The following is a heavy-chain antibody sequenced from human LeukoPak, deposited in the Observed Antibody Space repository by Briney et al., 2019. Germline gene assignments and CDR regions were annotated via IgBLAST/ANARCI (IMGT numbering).Heavy chain of an antibody. D-gene: IGHD3-3*01. CDR2: ISAYNGNT. CDR1: GYTFTSYG. CDR3: ARRSGICPYYDFSHYMDV. V-gene: IGHV1-18*01. Sequence: ASVKVSCKASGYTFTSYGISWVRQAPGQGLEWMGWISAYNGNTNYAQKLQGRVTMTTDTSTSTAYMELRSLRSDDTAVYYCARRSGICPYYDFSHYMDVWGKGTTVTVSS. J-gene: IGHJ6*03.